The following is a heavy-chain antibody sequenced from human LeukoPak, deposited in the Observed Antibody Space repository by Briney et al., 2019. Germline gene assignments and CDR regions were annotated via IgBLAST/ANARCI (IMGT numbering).Heavy chain of an antibody. J-gene: IGHJ6*04. Sequence: GGSLRLSCAASGFTFSSYEMNWVRQDPGKGLEWVSYISSNGSTIYYADSVKGRFTISRDNAKNSLYLQMNSLRAEDTAVYYCAELGITMIGGVWGKGTTVTISS. V-gene: IGHV3-48*03. CDR3: AELGITMIGGV. D-gene: IGHD3-10*02. CDR1: GFTFSSYE. CDR2: ISSNGSTI.